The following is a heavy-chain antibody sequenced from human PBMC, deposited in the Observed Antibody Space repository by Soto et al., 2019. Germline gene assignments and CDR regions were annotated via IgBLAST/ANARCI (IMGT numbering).Heavy chain of an antibody. V-gene: IGHV3-30-3*01. D-gene: IGHD6-25*01. CDR2: ISYYLSNK. CDR1: GFTFSSYA. CDR3: GRDGDSSVWGYDWFDP. J-gene: IGHJ5*02. Sequence: SLRLSFLPSGFTFSSYAMHWVRPAPGKGLEWVAVISYYLSNKYYADSVKGRFTISRDNSKNTLYLQMNGLRAEDTAVYYCGRDGDSSVWGYDWFDPWGQGTLVTVS.